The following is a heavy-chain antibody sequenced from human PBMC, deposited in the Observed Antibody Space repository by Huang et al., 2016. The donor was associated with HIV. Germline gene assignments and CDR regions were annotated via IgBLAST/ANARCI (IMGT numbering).Heavy chain of an antibody. V-gene: IGHV1-18*01. Sequence: QVQLVQSGGEVMTPGASVRVSCKAAGYDVGSYGMSWVRQAPGQGVEWLGWIGSDRRDTSAAQKVQGRGTMTTDTSTTTTYMELRSLRSDDTAMYYCARDPYYSNRWKRNDASFLWGQGTMITVSS. CDR2: IGSDRRDT. CDR1: GYDVGSYG. J-gene: IGHJ3*01. D-gene: IGHD4-4*01. CDR3: ARDPYYSNRWKRNDASFL.